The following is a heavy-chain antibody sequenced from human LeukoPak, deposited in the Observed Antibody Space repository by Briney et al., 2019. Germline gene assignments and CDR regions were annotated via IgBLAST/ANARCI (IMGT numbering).Heavy chain of an antibody. CDR2: LSSSRSTI. CDR3: AREYSSSSGKTLDS. V-gene: IGHV3-48*01. Sequence: GGSLRLSCAASGFTFDDYSMNWVRQAPGKGLEWVSYLSSSRSTIYSADSVKGRFTISRDNAKNSLYLQMNSLRAEDTAVYYCAREYSSSSGKTLDSWGQGTLVTVSS. J-gene: IGHJ4*02. CDR1: GFTFDDYS. D-gene: IGHD6-6*01.